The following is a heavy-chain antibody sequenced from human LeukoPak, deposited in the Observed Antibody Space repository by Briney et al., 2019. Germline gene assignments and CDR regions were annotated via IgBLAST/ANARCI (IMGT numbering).Heavy chain of an antibody. CDR1: GFTFSRYG. Sequence: GVSVSLSCAASGFTFSRYGMLCVRQAPGKGRVGVTVIWYDGSNKYYADSVRGRLTIYRDNSENTLHLQMNTVKAEDTGGYYGARELGYCSSTSCSLDYWGQGTLVTVSS. CDR3: ARELGYCSSTSCSLDY. D-gene: IGHD2-2*01. CDR2: IWYDGSNK. V-gene: IGHV3-33*01. J-gene: IGHJ4*02.